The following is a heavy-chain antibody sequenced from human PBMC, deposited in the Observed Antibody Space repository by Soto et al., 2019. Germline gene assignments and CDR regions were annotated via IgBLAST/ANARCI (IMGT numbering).Heavy chain of an antibody. V-gene: IGHV3-9*01. Sequence: SLRLSCAASGFTFDDYAMHWVRQTPGKGLEWVSGISRHGDSIGYADSVKGRFIISRDNAKGFVHLQMNSLRPEDTALYYCAKDIDPAVAGGGFDFWGQGALVTVS. CDR2: ISRHGDSI. D-gene: IGHD6-19*01. CDR3: AKDIDPAVAGGGFDF. CDR1: GFTFDDYA. J-gene: IGHJ4*02.